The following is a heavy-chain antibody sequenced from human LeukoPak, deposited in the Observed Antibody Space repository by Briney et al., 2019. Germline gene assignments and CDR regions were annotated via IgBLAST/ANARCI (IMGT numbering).Heavy chain of an antibody. D-gene: IGHD2-15*01. Sequence: PSETLSLTCTVSGYSISSGYYWGWIRQPPGKGLEWIGSIYHSGRTLYNPSLKSRVTISVDTSKNQFSLKLSSVTAADTAVYYCARLICSGGSCYVDYWGQGTLVTVSS. CDR2: IYHSGRT. J-gene: IGHJ4*02. CDR1: GYSISSGYY. CDR3: ARLICSGGSCYVDY. V-gene: IGHV4-38-2*02.